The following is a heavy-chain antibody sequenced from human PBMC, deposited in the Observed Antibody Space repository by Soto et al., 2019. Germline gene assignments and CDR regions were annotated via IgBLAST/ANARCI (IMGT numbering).Heavy chain of an antibody. CDR1: GGSISSGDYY. V-gene: IGHV4-30-4*02. Sequence: SETLSLTCTVSGGSISSGDYYWSWIRQPPGKGLEWIGYIYYSGSTYYSPSLKSRVTISIDTSKNQFFLKLRSVTAADTAVYYCARAEMYYDVLTGYVTPPYFDYWGQRTLVTVSS. J-gene: IGHJ4*02. D-gene: IGHD3-9*01. CDR3: ARAEMYYDVLTGYVTPPYFDY. CDR2: IYYSGST.